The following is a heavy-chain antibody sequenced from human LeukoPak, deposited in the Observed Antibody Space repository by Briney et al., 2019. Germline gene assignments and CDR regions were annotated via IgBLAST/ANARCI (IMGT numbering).Heavy chain of an antibody. CDR2: TYYRSKCYS. CDR3: ARDKSGAFDI. V-gene: IGHV6-1*01. D-gene: IGHD5-12*01. J-gene: IGHJ3*02. CDR1: GDSVSSNSVA. Sequence: SQTLSLTCAISGDSVSSNSVAWDWITQSPSRGLEWLGRTYYRSKCYSDNAVSVKSRITINPDTSKNQFSLQLNSVTPEDTAVYYCARDKSGAFDIWGQGTMVTVSS.